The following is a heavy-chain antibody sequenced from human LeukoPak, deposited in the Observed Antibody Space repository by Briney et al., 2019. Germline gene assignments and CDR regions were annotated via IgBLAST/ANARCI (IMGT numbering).Heavy chain of an antibody. V-gene: IGHV4-38-2*02. CDR2: IYHSGST. Sequence: NPSETLSLTCTVSGYSISSGYYWGWIRQPPGKGLEWIGSIYHSGSTYYNPSLKSRVTISVDTSKNQFSLKLSSVTAADTAVYYCARFPRSYGDYSYYYMDVWGKGTTVTVSS. CDR3: ARFPRSYGDYSYYYMDV. D-gene: IGHD4-17*01. J-gene: IGHJ6*03. CDR1: GYSISSGYY.